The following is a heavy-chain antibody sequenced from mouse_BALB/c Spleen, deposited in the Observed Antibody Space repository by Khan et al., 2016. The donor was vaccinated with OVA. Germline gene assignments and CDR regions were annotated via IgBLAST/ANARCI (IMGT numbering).Heavy chain of an antibody. CDR1: GYSFSGYT. Sequence: VQLQQSGSELVKPGPSMKISCKASGYSFSGYTMYWVKQSHGKNLEWIGLINPNNGGTYYNQKFKGKATLTADTSSSTAYMELLSLTSDDSAVYYCARSGYGHPFAYWGQGTLVTVSA. V-gene: IGHV1-18*01. CDR2: INPNNGGT. D-gene: IGHD2-10*02. CDR3: ARSGYGHPFAY. J-gene: IGHJ3*01.